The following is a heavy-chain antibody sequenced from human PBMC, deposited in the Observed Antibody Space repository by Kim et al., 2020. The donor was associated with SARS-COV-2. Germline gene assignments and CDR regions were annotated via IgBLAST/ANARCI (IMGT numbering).Heavy chain of an antibody. J-gene: IGHJ4*02. CDR3: ARVHEAIVGATLFDY. CDR1: GGSISSGGYY. CDR2: IYYSGST. V-gene: IGHV4-31*03. Sequence: SETLSLTCTVSGGSISSGGYYWSWIRQHPGKGLEWIGYIYYSGSTYYNPSLKSRVTISVDTSKNQFSLKLSSVTAADTAVYYCARVHEAIVGATLFDYWGQGTLVTVSS. D-gene: IGHD1-26*01.